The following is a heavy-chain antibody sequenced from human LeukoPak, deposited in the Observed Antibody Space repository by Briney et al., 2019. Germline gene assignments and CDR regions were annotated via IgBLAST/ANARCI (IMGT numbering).Heavy chain of an antibody. J-gene: IGHJ4*02. D-gene: IGHD2-2*01. CDR1: GFTFSSYA. V-gene: IGHV3-30*01. CDR3: AKGFDIVVVPAAICDY. CDR2: ISYDGSNK. Sequence: SGGSLRLSCAASGFTFSSYAMHWVRQAPGKGLEWVAVISYDGSNKYYADSVKGRFTISRDNSKNTLYLQMNSLRAEDTAVYYCAKGFDIVVVPAAICDYWGQGTLVTVSS.